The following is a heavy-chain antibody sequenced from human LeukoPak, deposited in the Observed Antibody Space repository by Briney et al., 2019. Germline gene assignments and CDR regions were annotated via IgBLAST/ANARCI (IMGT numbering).Heavy chain of an antibody. D-gene: IGHD2-15*01. CDR1: GFSLSTSGMC. V-gene: IGHV2-70*01. CDR2: IDWDDDK. J-gene: IGHJ3*02. CDR3: ARILIVVGEENAFDI. Sequence: SGPALVKPTQTLTLTCTFSGFSLSTSGMCVSWIRQPPGKALEWLALIDWDDDKYYSTSLKTRLTISKDTSKNQVVLTMTNMDPVDTATYYCARILIVVGEENAFDIWGQGTMVTVSS.